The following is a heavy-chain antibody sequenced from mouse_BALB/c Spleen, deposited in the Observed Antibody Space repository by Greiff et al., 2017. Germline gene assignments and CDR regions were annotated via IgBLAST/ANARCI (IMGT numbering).Heavy chain of an antibody. CDR3: ANYYGSSYPLDY. CDR1: GFTFSSYA. Sequence: EVKLVESGGGLVKPGGSLKLSCAASGFTFSSYAMSWVRQTPEKRLEWVATISSGGSYTYYQDSVKGRFTISRDNAKNTLYLQMSSLRSEDTAMYYCANYYGSSYPLDYWGQGTSVTVSS. J-gene: IGHJ4*01. V-gene: IGHV5-9-3*01. D-gene: IGHD1-1*01. CDR2: ISSGGSYT.